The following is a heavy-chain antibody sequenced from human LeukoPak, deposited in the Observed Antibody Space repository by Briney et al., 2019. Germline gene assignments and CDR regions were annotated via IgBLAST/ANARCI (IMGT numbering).Heavy chain of an antibody. D-gene: IGHD6-13*01. J-gene: IGHJ4*02. V-gene: IGHV4-38-2*02. CDR2: IYHCGSS. Sequence: PSETLSLTCTLSGYSISIGYYWGWIRQPPGKGLEWVGSIYHCGSSYYNPSLESRVTISVDTSRNQFSLELGAVNAADTGVYYCARRGGYSSSWYYFDYWGQGTLDTVSS. CDR1: GYSISIGYY. CDR3: ARRGGYSSSWYYFDY.